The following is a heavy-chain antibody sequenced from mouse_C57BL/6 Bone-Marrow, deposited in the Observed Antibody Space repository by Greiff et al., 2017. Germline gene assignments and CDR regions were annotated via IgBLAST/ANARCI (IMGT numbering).Heavy chain of an antibody. CDR2: IDPEDGDT. J-gene: IGHJ4*01. CDR1: GFNIKDYY. Sequence: DVKLQESGAELVRPGASVKLSCTASGFNIKDYYMHWVKQRPEQGLEWIGRIDPEDGDTEYAPKFQGKATMTADTSSNTAYLQLSSLTSEDTAVYYCTMREGAMDYWGQGTSVTVSS. CDR3: TMREGAMDY. V-gene: IGHV14-1*01.